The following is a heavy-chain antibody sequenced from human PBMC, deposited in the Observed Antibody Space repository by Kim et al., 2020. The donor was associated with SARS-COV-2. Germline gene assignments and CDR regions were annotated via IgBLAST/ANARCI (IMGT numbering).Heavy chain of an antibody. Sequence: DTYYPGSVKGRFTISRENAKNSLDLQMNSLRAGDTAVYYCARVSGYGMDVWGQGTTVTVSS. J-gene: IGHJ6*02. CDR3: ARVSGYGMDV. CDR2: DT. V-gene: IGHV3-13*01.